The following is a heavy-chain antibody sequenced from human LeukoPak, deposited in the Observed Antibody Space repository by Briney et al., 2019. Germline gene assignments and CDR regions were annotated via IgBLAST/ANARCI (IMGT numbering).Heavy chain of an antibody. J-gene: IGHJ4*02. Sequence: GGSLRLSCAASGFTFSSYSMNWVRQAPGKGLEWVSSISSSSSYIYYADSVEGRFTISRDNAKNSLYLQMNSLRAEDAAVYYCARVGLDWSGYPADYWGQGTLVTVSS. D-gene: IGHD3-3*01. CDR3: ARVGLDWSGYPADY. CDR2: ISSSSSYI. CDR1: GFTFSSYS. V-gene: IGHV3-21*01.